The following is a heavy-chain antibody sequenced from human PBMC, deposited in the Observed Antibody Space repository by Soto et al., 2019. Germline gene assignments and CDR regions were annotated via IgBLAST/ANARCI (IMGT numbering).Heavy chain of an antibody. CDR2: IYYSGST. D-gene: IGHD1-26*01. J-gene: IGHJ6*02. V-gene: IGHV4-59*01. CDR3: ARSGSWYYYGMDV. CDR1: GGSISSYY. Sequence: PSEALSLTCTVSGGSISSYYWSWIRQPSGKGLEWIGYIYYSGSTNYNPSLKSRVTISVDTSKNQFSLKLSSVTAADTAVYYCARSGSWYYYGMDVWGQGTTVTVSS.